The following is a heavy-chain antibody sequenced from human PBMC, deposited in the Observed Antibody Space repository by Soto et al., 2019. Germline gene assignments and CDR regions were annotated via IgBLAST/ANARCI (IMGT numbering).Heavy chain of an antibody. Sequence: GESLKISCKGSGYSFTSYWISWVRQMPGKGLEWMGRIDPSDSYTNYSPSFQGRVTISADKSISTAYLQWSSLKASDTAMYYCARRSSSSWYHYGMDVWGQGTTVTVSS. CDR2: IDPSDSYT. V-gene: IGHV5-10-1*01. D-gene: IGHD6-13*01. CDR1: GYSFTSYW. CDR3: ARRSSSSWYHYGMDV. J-gene: IGHJ6*02.